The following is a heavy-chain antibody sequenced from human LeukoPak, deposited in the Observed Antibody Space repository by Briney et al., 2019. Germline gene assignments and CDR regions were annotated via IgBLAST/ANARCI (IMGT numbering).Heavy chain of an antibody. J-gene: IGHJ6*03. CDR2: INWKSNTI. Sequence: GGSLRLSCAASGFSFADYAMHWVRQAPGKGLEWVSGINWKSNTITYGDSVKGRFTISRDNAENSLYLQMHSLRVEDTALYYCVKGLGNYYGSNSKTYYYYYMDVWGKGTTVTVSS. V-gene: IGHV3-9*01. D-gene: IGHD3-10*01. CDR3: VKGLGNYYGSNSKTYYYYYMDV. CDR1: GFSFADYA.